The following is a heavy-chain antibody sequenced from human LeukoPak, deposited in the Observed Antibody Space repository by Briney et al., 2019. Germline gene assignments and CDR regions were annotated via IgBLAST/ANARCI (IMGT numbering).Heavy chain of an antibody. J-gene: IGHJ4*02. D-gene: IGHD3-22*01. V-gene: IGHV4-38-2*02. Sequence: SETLSLTCTVSGYSISSGYYWGWIRQPPGKGLEWIGSIYHSGSTYYNPSLKSRVTISVDTSKNQFSLKLSSVTAADTVVYYCARSPRTSGYPKDWGQGTLDTVSS. CDR1: GYSISSGYY. CDR3: ARSPRTSGYPKD. CDR2: IYHSGST.